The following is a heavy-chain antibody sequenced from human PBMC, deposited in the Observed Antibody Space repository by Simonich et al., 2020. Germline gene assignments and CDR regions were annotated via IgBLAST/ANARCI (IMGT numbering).Heavy chain of an antibody. CDR3: AKDLGERITMIVVVIDAFDI. Sequence: GGGLVQPGGSLRLSCAASGFTFSSYALSWVRQAPGKGLRWVSAISGSVGSTYHADSVKGRFTISRDNSKNTLYLQMNSLRAEDTAVYYCAKDLGERITMIVVVIDAFDIWGQGTMVTVSS. D-gene: IGHD3-22*01. CDR2: ISGSVGST. J-gene: IGHJ3*02. V-gene: IGHV3-23*01. CDR1: GFTFSSYA.